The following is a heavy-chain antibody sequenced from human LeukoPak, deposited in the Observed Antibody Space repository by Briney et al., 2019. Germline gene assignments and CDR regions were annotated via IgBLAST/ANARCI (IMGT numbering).Heavy chain of an antibody. Sequence: PGGSLRLSCSASGISFNNYGFHWVRQAPGKGLEYVSAITNDGGITFYADSVKGRFTISRDNSKNMLYLQMSSLRTEDTAVYYCWGEIRADHWGQGTLVTVSS. D-gene: IGHD7-27*01. CDR3: WGEIRADH. V-gene: IGHV3-64D*06. CDR2: ITNDGGIT. J-gene: IGHJ5*02. CDR1: GISFNNYG.